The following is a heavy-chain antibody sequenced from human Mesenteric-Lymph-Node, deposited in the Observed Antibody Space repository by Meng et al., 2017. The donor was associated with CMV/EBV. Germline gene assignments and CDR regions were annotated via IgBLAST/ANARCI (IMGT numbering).Heavy chain of an antibody. CDR3: ARDRPLGSSDWLPFDY. Sequence: ASVKVSCKASGHTVSGYFLHWVRQAPGQGLEWMGMINPGGGSTTYPQKFQGRVTMTRDTSTSTVYMELSGLTSEDTAVYYCARDRPLGSSDWLPFDYWGQGALVTVSS. V-gene: IGHV1-46*01. J-gene: IGHJ4*02. CDR2: INPGGGST. CDR1: GHTVSGYF. D-gene: IGHD6-19*01.